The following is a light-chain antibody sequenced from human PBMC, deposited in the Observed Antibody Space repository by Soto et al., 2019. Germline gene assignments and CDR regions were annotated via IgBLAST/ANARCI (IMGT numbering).Light chain of an antibody. J-gene: IGKJ1*01. V-gene: IGKV3-20*01. CDR1: QSVSSSY. CDR2: GAS. CDR3: QQYVTSSPRT. Sequence: EIVLTQSTGTLSLSPRERATLSCRASQSVSSSYLAWYQQKPGQAPRLLIYGASSRATGIPDRFSGSGSGTDFTLTITRLEPEDFAVYYCQQYVTSSPRTFGQGTKVDIK.